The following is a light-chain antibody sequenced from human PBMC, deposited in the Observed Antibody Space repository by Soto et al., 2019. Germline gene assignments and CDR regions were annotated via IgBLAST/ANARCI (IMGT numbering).Light chain of an antibody. CDR2: KVS. J-gene: IGKJ1*01. CDR1: QSLVSSDGNTY. V-gene: IGKV2-30*01. Sequence: DVLMTQSPLSLPVTLGQPASISCRSSQSLVSSDGNTYLNWYQQRPGQSPRRLIYKVSNRDSGVPDRFSGSGSGTEFTLKISRVEAEDVGVYYCLQGSHWPWTFGQGTKVEI. CDR3: LQGSHWPWT.